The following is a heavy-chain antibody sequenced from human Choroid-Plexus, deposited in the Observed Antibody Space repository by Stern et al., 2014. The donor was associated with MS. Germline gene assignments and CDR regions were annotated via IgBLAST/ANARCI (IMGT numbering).Heavy chain of an antibody. CDR1: GFSFSSFG. D-gene: IGHD2/OR15-2a*01. CDR2: ISYDGSK. CDR3: AKDRQYLTFFFDF. V-gene: IGHV3-30*18. J-gene: IGHJ4*02. Sequence: VQLVESGGGVVQPGRPLRLSCAASGFSFSSFGMHWVRQAPGKGLEWVALISYDGSKDYADSVKGRLAISRDKSKNTLYLQMNSLRAEDTAVYYCAKDRQYLTFFFDFWGQGSLVTVSS.